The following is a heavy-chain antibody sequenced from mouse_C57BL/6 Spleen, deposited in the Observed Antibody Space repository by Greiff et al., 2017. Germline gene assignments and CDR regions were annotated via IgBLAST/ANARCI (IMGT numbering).Heavy chain of an antibody. CDR3: ATNWGVYFDY. Sequence: VQLQQPGAELVRPGSSVKLSCKASGYTFTSYWMDWVKQRPGQGLEWIGNIYPSDSETHYNQKFKDKATLTVDKSSSTAYMQLSSLTSEDAAVYYCATNWGVYFDYWGQGTTLTVSS. V-gene: IGHV1-61*01. D-gene: IGHD4-1*01. J-gene: IGHJ2*01. CDR1: GYTFTSYW. CDR2: IYPSDSET.